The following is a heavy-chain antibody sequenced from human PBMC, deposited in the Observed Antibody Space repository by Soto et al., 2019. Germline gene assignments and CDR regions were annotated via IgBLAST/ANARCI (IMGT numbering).Heavy chain of an antibody. D-gene: IGHD1-26*01. Sequence: QVQLVQSGAEVKRPGASVKVSCKASGYTFTNYGISWVRQARAQGLECMGWISGYNGDTNYAQKFQGRVTMTTDTSTSTAYMELRSLRSDDTAVYYCARDQRELRTGLYNALDVWGQGTTVTVSS. CDR2: ISGYNGDT. CDR1: GYTFTNYG. V-gene: IGHV1-18*04. CDR3: ARDQRELRTGLYNALDV. J-gene: IGHJ6*02.